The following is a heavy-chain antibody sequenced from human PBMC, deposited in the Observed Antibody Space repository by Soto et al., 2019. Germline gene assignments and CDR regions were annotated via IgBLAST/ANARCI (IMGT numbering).Heavy chain of an antibody. CDR2: IYYSGST. V-gene: IGHV4-31*02. CDR3: ARNGAAAGTGGWFDP. CDR1: DGSSSGGGYC. D-gene: IGHD6-13*01. J-gene: IGHJ5*02. Sequence: SETLCLTRTVSDGSSSGGGYCRSCTRQNPGKGLEWIGYIYYSGSTYYNPSLKSRVTISVDTSKNQSSLKLSSVTAADTAVYYCARNGAAAGTGGWFDPWGQGALVTVSS.